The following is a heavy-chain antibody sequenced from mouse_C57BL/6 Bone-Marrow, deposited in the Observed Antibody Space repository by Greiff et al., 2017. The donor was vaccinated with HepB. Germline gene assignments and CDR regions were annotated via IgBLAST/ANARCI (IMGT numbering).Heavy chain of an antibody. V-gene: IGHV1-74*01. CDR2: IHPSDSDT. CDR3: AIDYDGSSYWYFDV. J-gene: IGHJ1*03. D-gene: IGHD1-1*01. CDR1: GYTFTSYW. Sequence: QVQLQQPGAELVKPGASVKVSCKASGYTFTSYWMHWVKQRPGQGLEWIGRIHPSDSDTNYNQKFKGKATLTVDKSSSTAYMQISSLTSEDSAVYYCAIDYDGSSYWYFDVWGTGTTVTVSS.